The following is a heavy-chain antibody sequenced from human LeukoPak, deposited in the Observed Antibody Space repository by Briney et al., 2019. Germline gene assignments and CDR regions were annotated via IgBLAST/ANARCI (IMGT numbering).Heavy chain of an antibody. J-gene: IGHJ4*02. CDR1: GYFISSGYY. CDR2: IYYSGST. Sequence: SETLSLTCTVSGYFISSGYYWGWIRQPPGKGLEWIGYIYYSGSTNYNPSLKSRVTISVDTSKNQFSLKLSSVTAADTAVYYCALGRDGYKAVDYWGQGTLVTVSS. CDR3: ALGRDGYKAVDY. D-gene: IGHD5-24*01. V-gene: IGHV4-61*08.